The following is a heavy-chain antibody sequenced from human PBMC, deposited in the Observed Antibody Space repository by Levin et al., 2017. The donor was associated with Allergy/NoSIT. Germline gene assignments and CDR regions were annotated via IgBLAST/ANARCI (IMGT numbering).Heavy chain of an antibody. CDR1: GGSIRSSS. CDR2: LFDSGTT. V-gene: IGHV4-59*01. Sequence: SQTLSLTCTVSGGSIRSSSWSWLRQPPGKGLEWIGYLFDSGTTDYNPSLKSRVTISVEKSKNQLSLKVTSVTAADTAVYYCARLDLGGVFDYWGQGSLVTVSS. D-gene: IGHD4-23*01. CDR3: ARLDLGGVFDY. J-gene: IGHJ4*02.